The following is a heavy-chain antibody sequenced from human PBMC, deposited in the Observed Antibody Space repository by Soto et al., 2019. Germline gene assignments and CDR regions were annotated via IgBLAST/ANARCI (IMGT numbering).Heavy chain of an antibody. V-gene: IGHV4-4*07. CDR2: VFPGGHT. D-gene: IGHD6-13*01. J-gene: IGHJ5*02. CDR1: GDPITSYL. CDR3: VASLAASGLNWLDP. Sequence: SETLSLTCTVSGDPITSYLWTWLRQPAGKGLEWIGHVFPGGHTDYNPSLKSRVTMSVDASKNQFSLRLTSMTAADTAVYYCVASLAASGLNWLDPWGRGTLVTVSS.